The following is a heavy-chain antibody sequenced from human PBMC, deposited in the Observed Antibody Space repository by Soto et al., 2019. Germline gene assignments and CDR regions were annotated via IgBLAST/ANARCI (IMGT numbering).Heavy chain of an antibody. D-gene: IGHD6-13*01. CDR3: ARVPLSSSWYDYYYYYGMDV. CDR1: GGSISSYY. Sequence: SETLSLTCTVSGGSISSYYWSWIRQPPGKGLEWIGYIYYSGSTNYNPSHKSRVTISVDTSKNQFSLKLSSVTAADTAVYYCARVPLSSSWYDYYYYYGMDVWGQGTTVTVSS. V-gene: IGHV4-59*01. J-gene: IGHJ6*02. CDR2: IYYSGST.